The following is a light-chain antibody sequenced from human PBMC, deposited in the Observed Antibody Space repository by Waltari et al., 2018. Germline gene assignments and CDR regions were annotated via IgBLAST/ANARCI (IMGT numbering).Light chain of an antibody. CDR3: QQRANWPPLT. V-gene: IGKV3-11*01. Sequence: EVVLTQSPATLSLSPAERATLSCRASQSVYNFLSWYQQKPGQAPRLLIYEASQRATGIPARFSGSGSGTDFTLTISNLEPEDVAVYYCQQRANWPPLTFGGGTKVEIK. J-gene: IGKJ4*01. CDR1: QSVYNF. CDR2: EAS.